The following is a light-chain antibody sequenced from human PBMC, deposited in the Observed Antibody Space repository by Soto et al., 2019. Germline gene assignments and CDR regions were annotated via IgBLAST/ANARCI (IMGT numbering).Light chain of an antibody. J-gene: IGLJ1*01. Sequence: QSVLTQPASVSGSPGQSITISCTGASSDVGGYNYVSWYLQHPGKAPKLMIYEVSNRPSGVSNRFSGSKSGNTASLTISGLQAEDEADYYCSSYTSSSTHCVFGTGTKVTVL. V-gene: IGLV2-14*01. CDR3: SSYTSSSTHCV. CDR1: SSDVGGYNY. CDR2: EVS.